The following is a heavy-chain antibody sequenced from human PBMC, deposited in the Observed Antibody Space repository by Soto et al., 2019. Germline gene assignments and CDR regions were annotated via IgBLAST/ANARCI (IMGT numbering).Heavy chain of an antibody. Sequence: PGGSLRLSCAASGFTFSSYAMSWVRQAPGKGLEWVSAISGSGGSTYYADSVKGRFTISRDNSKNTLYLQMNSLRAEDTAVYYCAKDDIVVVPAAIIEYYYYYGMDVWGQGTTVTVSS. V-gene: IGHV3-23*01. CDR1: GFTFSSYA. J-gene: IGHJ6*02. CDR2: ISGSGGST. CDR3: AKDDIVVVPAAIIEYYYYYGMDV. D-gene: IGHD2-2*02.